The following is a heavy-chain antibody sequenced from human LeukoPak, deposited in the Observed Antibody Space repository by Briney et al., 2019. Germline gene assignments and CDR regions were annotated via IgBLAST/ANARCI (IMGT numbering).Heavy chain of an antibody. J-gene: IGHJ6*03. CDR3: ARTVTTFFDYYYYMDV. CDR1: GGSISSYY. Sequence: SETLSLTCTISGGSISSYYWSWIRQPPGKGLEWIGYIHTSGSTNYNPSLKSRVTISEDTSKNQFSLKLSSVTAADTAVYYCARTVTTFFDYYYYMDVWGKGTTVTVSS. V-gene: IGHV4-4*09. CDR2: IHTSGST. D-gene: IGHD4-11*01.